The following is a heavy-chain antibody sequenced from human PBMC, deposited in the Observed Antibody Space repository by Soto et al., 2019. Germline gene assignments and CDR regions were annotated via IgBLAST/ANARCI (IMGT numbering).Heavy chain of an antibody. Sequence: QVQLVQSGAEVKKPGSSVKVSCKASGGTFSSYAISWVRQAPGQGLEWMGGIIPIFGTANYAQKFQGRVTITADESTSTAYMERSSLRSEDTAVYYCARDPDRITYYYYSSGYYGLDVWGQGTTVTVSS. CDR1: GGTFSSYA. CDR3: ARDPDRITYYYYSSGYYGLDV. D-gene: IGHD3-22*01. CDR2: IIPIFGTA. J-gene: IGHJ6*02. V-gene: IGHV1-69*01.